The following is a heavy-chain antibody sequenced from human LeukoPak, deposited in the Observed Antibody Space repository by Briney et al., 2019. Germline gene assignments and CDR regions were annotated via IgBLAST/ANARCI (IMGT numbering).Heavy chain of an antibody. V-gene: IGHV1-18*01. CDR3: ARDRSTHGSGSYPMSY. Sequence: ASVKVSCKASGYTFTSSGISWVRQAPGHGLEWMGWISAYNGNTNYAQKLQGRVTMTTDTSTSTAYMELRSLRADDTAVYYCARDRSTHGSGSYPMSYWGQGTLVTVSS. D-gene: IGHD3-10*01. J-gene: IGHJ4*02. CDR1: GYTFTSSG. CDR2: ISAYNGNT.